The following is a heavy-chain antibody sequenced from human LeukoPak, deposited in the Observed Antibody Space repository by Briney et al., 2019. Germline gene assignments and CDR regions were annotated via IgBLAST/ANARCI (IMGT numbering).Heavy chain of an antibody. Sequence: PSETLSLTCDVSGYSISRGYYWGWVRQSPGKGLEWIANIHHSGRTYYNPSLKSRVTISVDMSKNQISLKLTSVTAADTAVYPCTRETIRFCSDTDCLQGEFWGQGALVTVSS. J-gene: IGHJ4*02. D-gene: IGHD2-15*01. V-gene: IGHV4-38-2*02. CDR2: IHHSGRT. CDR3: TRETIRFCSDTDCLQGEF. CDR1: GYSISRGYY.